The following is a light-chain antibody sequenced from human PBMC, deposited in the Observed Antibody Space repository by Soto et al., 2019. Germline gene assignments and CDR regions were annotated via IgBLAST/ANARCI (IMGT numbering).Light chain of an antibody. CDR3: QQYERSPTT. Sequence: EIVLTQYPGTLSLSPGERATLSCRASQSISSTYLAWYQQKPGQAPRLLIYAASRRATGIPDRFSGSGSGTDFTLTISRLEPEDFAVFFCQQYERSPTTFGGGTKVEIK. CDR1: QSISSTY. CDR2: AAS. V-gene: IGKV3-20*01. J-gene: IGKJ4*01.